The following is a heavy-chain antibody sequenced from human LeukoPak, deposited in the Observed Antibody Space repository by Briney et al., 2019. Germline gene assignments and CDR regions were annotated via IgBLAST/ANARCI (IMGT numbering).Heavy chain of an antibody. J-gene: IGHJ4*02. V-gene: IGHV3-7*01. CDR1: GFTFSGHW. Sequence: GGSLRLSCAASGFTFSGHWMSWVRQAPRKGLEWVANINQGGSDKYYVDSVKGRFTISRDNANNLLYLQMNSLRGEDTAVYYCTRDRSRAEDDWGQGTLVTVSS. CDR3: TRDRSRAEDD. D-gene: IGHD1-14*01. CDR2: INQGGSDK.